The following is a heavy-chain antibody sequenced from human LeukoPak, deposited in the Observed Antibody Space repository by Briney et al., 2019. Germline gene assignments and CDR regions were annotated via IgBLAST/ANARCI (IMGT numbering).Heavy chain of an antibody. V-gene: IGHV4-34*01. D-gene: IGHD2/OR15-2a*01. CDR3: VRGRVKGKY. Sequence: SETLSLTCAVYGASFSGYYWTWLRQPPGKGLEWIGEINHSGDTNYNPSLKSRVTISVDTSKNQFSLKLSSVTAADTAVYYCVRGRVKGKYWGQGTLVTVSS. CDR1: GASFSGYY. J-gene: IGHJ4*02. CDR2: INHSGDT.